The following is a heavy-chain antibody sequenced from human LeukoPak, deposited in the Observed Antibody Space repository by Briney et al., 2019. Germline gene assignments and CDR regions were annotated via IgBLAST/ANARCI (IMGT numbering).Heavy chain of an antibody. CDR3: ARRNLRDGYNFDY. J-gene: IGHJ4*02. CDR2: IYYSGST. V-gene: IGHV4-34*01. CDR1: SGSFSGYY. D-gene: IGHD5-24*01. Sequence: SETLSLTCAVYSGSFSGYYWSWIRQPPGKGLEWIGGIYYSGSTYYNPSLKSRVTISVDTSKNQFSLKLSSVTAADTAVYYCARRNLRDGYNFDYWGQGTLVTVSS.